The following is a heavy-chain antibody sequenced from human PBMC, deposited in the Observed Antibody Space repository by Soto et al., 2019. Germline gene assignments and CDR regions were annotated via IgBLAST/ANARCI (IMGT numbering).Heavy chain of an antibody. V-gene: IGHV3-23*01. J-gene: IGHJ4*02. CDR2: ISGSGGST. D-gene: IGHD6-13*01. Sequence: EVQLLESGGGLVQPGGSLRLSCAASGFTFSNYAVTWVRQAPGKGLEWVSTISGSGGSTYYADSAKGRFTISRDNSKNTLYLQMNSLRAEDTAVYYCAKEQGSSWYEIDYWGQGTLVTVSS. CDR1: GFTFSNYA. CDR3: AKEQGSSWYEIDY.